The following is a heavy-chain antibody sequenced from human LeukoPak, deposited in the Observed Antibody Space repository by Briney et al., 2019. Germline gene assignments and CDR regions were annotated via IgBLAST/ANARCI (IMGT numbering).Heavy chain of an antibody. CDR1: GYTFTSYG. D-gene: IGHD3-3*01. CDR3: ARIAYYDFCSGSHAHFDY. V-gene: IGHV1-18*01. J-gene: IGHJ4*02. Sequence: VASVKVSCKASGYTFTSYGISWVRQAPGQGLEWMGWISAYNGNTNYAQKLQGRVTMTKDTSTSTAYMELRSLRSDDTAVYYSARIAYYDFCSGSHAHFDYWGQGTLVTVSS. CDR2: ISAYNGNT.